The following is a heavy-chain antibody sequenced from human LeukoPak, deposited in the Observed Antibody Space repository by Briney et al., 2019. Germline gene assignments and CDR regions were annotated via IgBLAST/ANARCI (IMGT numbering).Heavy chain of an antibody. CDR3: ARSDFWSGYYNDY. Sequence: GGSLRLSCAASGFTFSSYWMSWVRQAPGKGLEWVANIKQDGSEKYYVDSVKGRFTISRDNAENSLYLQMNSLRAEDTAVYYCARSDFWSGYYNDYWGQGALVTVSS. CDR2: IKQDGSEK. D-gene: IGHD3-3*01. CDR1: GFTFSSYW. V-gene: IGHV3-7*03. J-gene: IGHJ4*02.